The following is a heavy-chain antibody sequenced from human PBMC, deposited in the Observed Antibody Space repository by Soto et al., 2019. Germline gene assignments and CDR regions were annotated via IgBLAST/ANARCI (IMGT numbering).Heavy chain of an antibody. D-gene: IGHD2-2*01. V-gene: IGHV1-18*01. CDR1: GYTFTSYG. J-gene: IGHJ6*02. CDR2: ISAYNGNT. Sequence: QVQLVQSGAEVKKPGASVKVSCKASGYTFTSYGISWVRQAPGQGLEWMGWISAYNGNTNYAQKLQGRVTMTTDTSTSTAYMELRSLRSDDTAVYYCAREGIVVVPAAIPEYYYYGMDVWDQGTTVTVSS. CDR3: AREGIVVVPAAIPEYYYYGMDV.